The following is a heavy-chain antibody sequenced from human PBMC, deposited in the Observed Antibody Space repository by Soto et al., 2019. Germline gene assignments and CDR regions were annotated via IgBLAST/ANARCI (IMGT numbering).Heavy chain of an antibody. V-gene: IGHV3-74*01. CDR1: GFTFSSYW. D-gene: IGHD2-15*01. Sequence: GGSLRLSCAASGFTFSSYWMHWVRQAPGKGLVWVSRINSDGSSTSYADSVKGRFTISRDNAKNTLYLQMNSLRAEDTAVYYCARDSRYCSGGSCYWFDYWGQGTLVTVSS. J-gene: IGHJ4*02. CDR2: INSDGSST. CDR3: ARDSRYCSGGSCYWFDY.